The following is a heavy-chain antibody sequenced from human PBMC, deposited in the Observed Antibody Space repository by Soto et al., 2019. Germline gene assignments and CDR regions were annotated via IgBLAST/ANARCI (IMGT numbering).Heavy chain of an antibody. V-gene: IGHV3-9*01. CDR2: ISWNSGSI. D-gene: IGHD3-16*02. Sequence: PGGSLRLSCAASGFTFDDYAMHWVRQAPGKGLEWVSGISWNSGSIGYADSVKGRFTISRDNAKNSLYLQMNSLRAEDTALYYCAKSLGGGARGLYHYYYGMDVWGQGTTVTVSS. CDR1: GFTFDDYA. CDR3: AKSLGGGARGLYHYYYGMDV. J-gene: IGHJ6*02.